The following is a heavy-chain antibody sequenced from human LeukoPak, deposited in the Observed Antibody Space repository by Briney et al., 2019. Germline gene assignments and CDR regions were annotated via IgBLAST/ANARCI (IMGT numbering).Heavy chain of an antibody. CDR2: INHSGST. Sequence: GSLRLSCAASGFTFSSYSMNWVRQPPGKGLEWIGEINHSGSTNYNPSLKSRVTISVDTSKNQFSLKLRSVTAADTAVYYCARDPTTVVTTPYYFDDWGQGTLVTVSS. J-gene: IGHJ4*02. V-gene: IGHV4-34*01. D-gene: IGHD4-23*01. CDR1: GFTFSSYS. CDR3: ARDPTTVVTTPYYFDD.